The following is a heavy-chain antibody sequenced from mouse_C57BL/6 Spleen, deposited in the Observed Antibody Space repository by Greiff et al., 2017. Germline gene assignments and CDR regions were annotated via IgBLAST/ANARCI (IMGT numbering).Heavy chain of an antibody. D-gene: IGHD2-4*01. J-gene: IGHJ4*01. CDR2: IDPSDSET. Sequence: VQLQQPGAELVRPGSSVKLSCKASGYTFTSYWMHWVKQRPIQGLEWIGNIDPSDSETHYNQKFKDKATLTVAKSASTADMQLSSLTSEDSAVYYCARERRVYYDYAPFAMDYWGQGTSVTVSS. CDR3: ARERRVYYDYAPFAMDY. CDR1: GYTFTSYW. V-gene: IGHV1-52*01.